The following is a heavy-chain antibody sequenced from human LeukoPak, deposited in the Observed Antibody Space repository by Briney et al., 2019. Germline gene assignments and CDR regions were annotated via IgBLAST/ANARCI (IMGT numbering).Heavy chain of an antibody. CDR1: GFTFSSYS. CDR2: ISSSSSYI. Sequence: PGGSLRLSCAASGFTFSSYSMNWVRQAPGKGLEWVSSISSSSSYIYYADSVKGRFTISRDNAKNSLYLQMNSLRAEDTAVYYCARDPQAGYSYGYFDYWGQGTLVTVSP. V-gene: IGHV3-21*01. CDR3: ARDPQAGYSYGYFDY. D-gene: IGHD5-18*01. J-gene: IGHJ4*02.